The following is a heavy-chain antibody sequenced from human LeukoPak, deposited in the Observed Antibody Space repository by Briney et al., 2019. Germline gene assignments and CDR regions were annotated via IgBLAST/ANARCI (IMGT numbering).Heavy chain of an antibody. Sequence: PGGSLRLSCAASGFTFSSYWMSWVRQAPGQGLEWMGWISAYNGNTNYAQKLQGRVTMTTDTSTSTAYMELRSLRSDDTAVFYCARVKGRHCSGGSCPIFDYWGQGTLVTVSS. CDR3: ARVKGRHCSGGSCPIFDY. CDR2: ISAYNGNT. J-gene: IGHJ4*02. D-gene: IGHD2-15*01. CDR1: GFTFSSYW. V-gene: IGHV1-18*01.